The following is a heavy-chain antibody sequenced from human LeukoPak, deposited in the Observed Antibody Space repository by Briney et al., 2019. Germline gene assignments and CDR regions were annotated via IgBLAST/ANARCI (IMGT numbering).Heavy chain of an antibody. CDR1: GGSISSYY. CDR3: ARIAGDYYDGSGYYPNWFDP. J-gene: IGHJ5*02. V-gene: IGHV4-59*01. Sequence: SETLSLTCTVSGGSISSYYWSWIRQPPGKGLEWIGYIYYSGSTNYNPSLKSRVTISVDTSKNQFSLKLSSVTAADTAVYYCARIAGDYYDGSGYYPNWFDPWGQGTLVTVSS. CDR2: IYYSGST. D-gene: IGHD3-22*01.